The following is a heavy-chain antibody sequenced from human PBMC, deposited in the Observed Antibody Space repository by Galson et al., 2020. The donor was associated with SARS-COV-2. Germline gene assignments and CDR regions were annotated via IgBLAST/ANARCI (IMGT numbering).Heavy chain of an antibody. CDR3: ARDSGYLNGFWNYYYGMDV. Sequence: SVKVSCKASGGTFSSYAISWVRQAPGQGLEWMGGIIPIFGTANYAQKFQGRVTITADESTSTAYMELSSLRSEDTAVYYCARDSGYLNGFWNYYYGMDVWGQGTTVTVSS. J-gene: IGHJ6*02. CDR2: IIPIFGTA. V-gene: IGHV1-69*13. CDR1: GGTFSSYA. D-gene: IGHD5-18*01.